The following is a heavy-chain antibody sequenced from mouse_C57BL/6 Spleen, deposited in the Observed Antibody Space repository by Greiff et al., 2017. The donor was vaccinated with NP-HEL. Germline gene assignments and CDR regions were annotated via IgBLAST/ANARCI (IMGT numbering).Heavy chain of an antibody. CDR3: ATNRDGYDALYYAMDY. Sequence: QVQLQQSGPGLVQPSQSLSITCTVSGFSLTSYGVHWVRQSPGKGLEWLGVIWSGGSTDYNAAFISRLSISKDNSKSQVFFKMNSLQDDDTAIYYCATNRDGYDALYYAMDYWGQGTSVTVSS. J-gene: IGHJ4*01. D-gene: IGHD2-2*01. V-gene: IGHV2-2*01. CDR1: GFSLTSYG. CDR2: IWSGGST.